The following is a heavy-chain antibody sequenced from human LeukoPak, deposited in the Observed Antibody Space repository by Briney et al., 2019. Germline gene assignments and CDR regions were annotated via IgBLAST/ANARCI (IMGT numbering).Heavy chain of an antibody. V-gene: IGHV3-15*01. CDR1: GFTVGYNY. Sequence: GGSLRLSCAASGFTVGYNYMTWVRQAPGKGLEWVGRIKSKTDGGTTDYAAPVKGRFTISRDDSKNTLYLQMNSLKTEDTAVYYCTTDRLRYFDWAMELDAFDIWGQGTMVTVSS. D-gene: IGHD3-9*01. CDR3: TTDRLRYFDWAMELDAFDI. CDR2: IKSKTDGGTT. J-gene: IGHJ3*02.